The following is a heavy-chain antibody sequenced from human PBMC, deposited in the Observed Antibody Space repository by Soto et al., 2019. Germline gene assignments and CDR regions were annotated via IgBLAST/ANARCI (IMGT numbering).Heavy chain of an antibody. J-gene: IGHJ6*02. V-gene: IGHV3-30*18. Sequence: GGSLRLSCAASGFTFSSYGMHWVRQAPGKGLEWVAVISYDGSNKYYADSVKGRFTISRDNSKNTLYLQMNSLRAEDTAVYYCAKDQRLELYYYYGMDVWGQGTTVTVSS. CDR1: GFTFSSYG. CDR3: AKDQRLELYYYYGMDV. CDR2: ISYDGSNK. D-gene: IGHD1-7*01.